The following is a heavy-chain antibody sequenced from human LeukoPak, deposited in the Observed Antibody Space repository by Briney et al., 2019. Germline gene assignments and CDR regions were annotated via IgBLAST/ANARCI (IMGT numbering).Heavy chain of an antibody. Sequence: GGSLRLSCAGSGLTFSDYTMNWVRQAPEKGLEWVASISTESIHIDYADSVKGRFTISRDNAKKSLYLQMNSLRAEDTAVYYCARGHYGDMYGVDVWGQGTTVTVSS. CDR2: ISTESIHI. CDR3: ARGHYGDMYGVDV. D-gene: IGHD4-17*01. V-gene: IGHV3-21*01. CDR1: GLTFSDYT. J-gene: IGHJ6*02.